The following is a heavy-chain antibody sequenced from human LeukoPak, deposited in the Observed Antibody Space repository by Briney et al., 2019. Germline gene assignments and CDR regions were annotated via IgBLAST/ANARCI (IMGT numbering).Heavy chain of an antibody. D-gene: IGHD7-27*01. Sequence: GGPLRLSCAPSGFAYRTYEMNWPRPAPGKGRGWFSFISSSGNTIYYADSVKGRFIISRDNAKNSLYLQMNSVRTEDTAIYYCARERPGEDTFDIWGQGTMVTVSS. CDR1: GFAYRTYE. CDR3: ARERPGEDTFDI. CDR2: ISSSGNTI. J-gene: IGHJ3*02. V-gene: IGHV3-48*03.